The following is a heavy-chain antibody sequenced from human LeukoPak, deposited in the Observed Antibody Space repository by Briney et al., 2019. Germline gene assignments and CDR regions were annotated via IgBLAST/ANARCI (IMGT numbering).Heavy chain of an antibody. Sequence: GASVKVSCKVSGYTLTELSMHWVRQAPGKGLEWMGGFDPEDGETIYAQKFQGRVTMTEDTSTDTAYTELSSLRSEDTAVYYCATYATVVTLFGYWGQGTLVTVSS. D-gene: IGHD4-23*01. J-gene: IGHJ4*02. CDR1: GYTLTELS. CDR3: ATYATVVTLFGY. V-gene: IGHV1-24*01. CDR2: FDPEDGET.